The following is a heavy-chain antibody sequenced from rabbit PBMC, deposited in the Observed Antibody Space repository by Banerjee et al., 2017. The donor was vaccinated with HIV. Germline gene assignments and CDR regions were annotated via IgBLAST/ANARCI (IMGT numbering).Heavy chain of an antibody. D-gene: IGHD7-1*01. V-gene: IGHV1S7*01. Sequence: QLVESGGGLEQPGASLKLSCKSSGFVFISYYLGWVRQAPGKGLEWIGCIDPIFGSTYSASWVNGRFTISSDNAPTTLYLQLKSLTAADTATYFCARGPPYAGYSSYGYVCFNLWGQGTLVTVS. J-gene: IGHJ4*01. CDR2: IDPIFGST. CDR1: GFVFISYY. CDR3: ARGPPYAGYSSYGYVCFNL.